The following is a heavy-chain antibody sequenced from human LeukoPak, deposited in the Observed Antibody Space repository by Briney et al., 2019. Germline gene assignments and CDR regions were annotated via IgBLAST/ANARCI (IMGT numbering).Heavy chain of an antibody. Sequence: ASVKVSCKASGYTFTGYYMHWVRQALGRGGGWMGWVNPDSGGTNYAQKFQGRVTMTRDTSISTAYMKLPRLRSDHTAVYYCARGYSGTDVSSQATTPTPSS. V-gene: IGHV1-2*02. CDR1: GYTFTGYY. CDR2: VNPDSGGT. J-gene: IGHJ6*02. CDR3: ARGYSGTDV.